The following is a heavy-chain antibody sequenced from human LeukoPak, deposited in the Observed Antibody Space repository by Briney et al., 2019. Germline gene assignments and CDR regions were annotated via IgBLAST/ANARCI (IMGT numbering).Heavy chain of an antibody. D-gene: IGHD2-2*01. CDR1: GFSFSNYW. Sequence: QPGGSLRLSCAVSGFSFSNYWMTWVRQAPGKGLEWVAVISYDGSNKYYADSVKGRFTISRDNSKNTLYLQMNSLRAEDTAVYYCAKEYCSSTSCYGEYGMDVWGQGTTVTVSS. J-gene: IGHJ6*02. CDR3: AKEYCSSTSCYGEYGMDV. CDR2: ISYDGSNK. V-gene: IGHV3-30*18.